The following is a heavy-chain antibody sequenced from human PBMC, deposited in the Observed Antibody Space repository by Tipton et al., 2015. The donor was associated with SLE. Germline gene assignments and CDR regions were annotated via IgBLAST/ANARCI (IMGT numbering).Heavy chain of an antibody. CDR3: ARAPSSIAARFFDY. J-gene: IGHJ4*02. V-gene: IGHV4-39*07. CDR2: IYYSGST. D-gene: IGHD6-6*01. Sequence: WVRQVPGKGLEWIGSIYYSGSTYYNPSLKSRVTISVDTSKNQFSLKLSSVTAADTAVYYCARAPSSIAARFFDYWGQGTLVTVSS.